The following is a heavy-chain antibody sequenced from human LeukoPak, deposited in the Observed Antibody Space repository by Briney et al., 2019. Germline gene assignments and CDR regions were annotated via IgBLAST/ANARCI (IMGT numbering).Heavy chain of an antibody. CDR3: AADSSGWSS. CDR2: ISYDGSNK. D-gene: IGHD6-19*01. J-gene: IGHJ4*02. Sequence: GGSLRLSCAASGFTFSSYGMHWVRRAPGKGLEWVAVISYDGSNKYYADSVKGRFTISRDNSKNTLYLQMNSLRAEDTAVYYCAADSSGWSSWGQGTLVTVSS. V-gene: IGHV3-30*03. CDR1: GFTFSSYG.